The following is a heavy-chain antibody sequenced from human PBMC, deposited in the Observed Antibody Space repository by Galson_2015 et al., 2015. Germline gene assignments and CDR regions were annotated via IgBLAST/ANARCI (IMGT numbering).Heavy chain of an antibody. CDR3: ASGPPFDY. V-gene: IGHV3-21*01. CDR2: ISTGSSYI. Sequence: SLRLSCAASGFTFSSYSMNWVRQAPGKGLEWASSISTGSSYIYYADSVKGRFTISRDNAKNSLYLQMNSLRAEDTAVYYCASGPPFDYWGQGTLVTVSS. CDR1: GFTFSSYS. J-gene: IGHJ4*02.